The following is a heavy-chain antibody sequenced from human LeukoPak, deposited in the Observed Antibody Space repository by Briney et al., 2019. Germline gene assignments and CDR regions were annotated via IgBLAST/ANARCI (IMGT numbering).Heavy chain of an antibody. D-gene: IGHD2-8*01. V-gene: IGHV3-66*01. CDR2: IYSGGST. J-gene: IGHJ4*02. CDR3: ARYDYGDY. Sequence: GGSLRLSCAASGFTFNNYTMNWVRQAPGKGLEWVSVIYSGGSTYYADSVKGRFTISRDNSKNTLYLQMNSLRAEDTAVYYCARYDYGDYWGQGTLVTVSS. CDR1: GFTFNNYT.